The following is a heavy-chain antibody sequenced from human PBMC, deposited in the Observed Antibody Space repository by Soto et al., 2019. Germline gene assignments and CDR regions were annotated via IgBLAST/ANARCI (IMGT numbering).Heavy chain of an antibody. CDR3: ATVSGYGSGSGGLDF. CDR1: GYPLPTYG. Sequence: QVQVMQSGAQLTHPGASVKVSCETSGYPLPTYGLSWVRQAPGQGLEWMGWIVGDSGNTVYAQKFQGRVTMYRDTSTSTGYMELRRLTSDDSALYYCATVSGYGSGSGGLDFWGQGTLVSVSS. CDR2: IVGDSGNT. J-gene: IGHJ4*02. V-gene: IGHV1-18*01. D-gene: IGHD3-10*01.